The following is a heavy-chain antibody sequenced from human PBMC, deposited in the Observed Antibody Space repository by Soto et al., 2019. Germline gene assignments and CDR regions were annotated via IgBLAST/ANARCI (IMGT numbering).Heavy chain of an antibody. Sequence: SETLSLTCTVSGGSISIGGYYWSWIRHHPGKGLEWIGYIYYSGSTYYNPSLKSRVTISVDTSKNQFSLKLSSVTAADTAVYYCARVALLPLKFNVHVSSGWYYFDYWGQGTLVTVS. CDR1: GGSISIGGYY. CDR2: IYYSGST. J-gene: IGHJ4*02. D-gene: IGHD6-19*01. CDR3: ARVALLPLKFNVHVSSGWYYFDY. V-gene: IGHV4-31*03.